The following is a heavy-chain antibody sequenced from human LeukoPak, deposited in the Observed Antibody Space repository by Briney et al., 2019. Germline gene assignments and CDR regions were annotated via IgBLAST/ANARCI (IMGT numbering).Heavy chain of an antibody. D-gene: IGHD3-10*01. CDR1: SYTFASYD. V-gene: IGHV1-8*01. CDR2: MNPSSGNT. CDR3: ATRTYYYSSGSFAY. Sequence: ASVKVSCKASSYTFASYDINWVRQATGQGPEWMGWMNPSSGNTGYAQTFQGRVSMTRDTSTNTAYLELSSLRSEDTAVYYCATRTYYYSSGSFAYWGQGTLVTVSS. J-gene: IGHJ4*02.